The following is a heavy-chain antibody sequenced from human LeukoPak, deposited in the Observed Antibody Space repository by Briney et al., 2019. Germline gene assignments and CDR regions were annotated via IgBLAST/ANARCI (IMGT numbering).Heavy chain of an antibody. J-gene: IGHJ4*02. CDR1: GGSISSSSYY. CDR3: ARSRWLQLPFDY. CDR2: IYYSGST. V-gene: IGHV4-39*01. Sequence: SETLSLTCTVSGGSISSSSYYWGWIRQPPGKGLEWIGSIYYSGSTYYNPSLKSRVTISVDTSKNQFSLKLSSVTAADTAVYYCARSRWLQLPFDYWGQGTLVTVSS. D-gene: IGHD5-24*01.